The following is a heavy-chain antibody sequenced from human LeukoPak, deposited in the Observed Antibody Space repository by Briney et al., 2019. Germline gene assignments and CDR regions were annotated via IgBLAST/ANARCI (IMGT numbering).Heavy chain of an antibody. V-gene: IGHV3-53*04. CDR3: AKGLGTIFGVVGY. CDR1: GFTVSSNY. D-gene: IGHD3-3*01. Sequence: GGSLRLSCAASGFTVSSNYMSWVRQAPGKGLEWVSVIYSGGSTYYADSVKGRFTISRHNSKNTLYLQMNSLRAEDTAVYYCAKGLGTIFGVVGYWGQGTLVTVSS. CDR2: IYSGGST. J-gene: IGHJ4*02.